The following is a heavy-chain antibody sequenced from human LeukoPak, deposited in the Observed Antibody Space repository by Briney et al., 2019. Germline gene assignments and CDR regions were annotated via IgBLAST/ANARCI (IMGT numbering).Heavy chain of an antibody. J-gene: IGHJ4*02. Sequence: ASVTVSCKAFGHTLRDLSIHWVREAPGKGLEWMGGYDPEDDERIYSEKFLGRVTLTEDTSTDTAYMELTSLRSDDTAVYYCSTVTAGNYWGQGTLVTVSS. D-gene: IGHD3-10*01. V-gene: IGHV1-24*01. CDR3: STVTAGNY. CDR1: GHTLRDLS. CDR2: YDPEDDER.